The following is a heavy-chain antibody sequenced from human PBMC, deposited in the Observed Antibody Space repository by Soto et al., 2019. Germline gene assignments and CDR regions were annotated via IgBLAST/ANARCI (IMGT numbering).Heavy chain of an antibody. CDR2: INTDGTDK. V-gene: IGHV3-7*01. D-gene: IGHD1-26*01. J-gene: IGHJ3*02. CDR1: GFTFSRSW. CDR3: ARDSGHDALDI. Sequence: GGSLRLSCAASGFTFSRSWMTWVRQDPGKGLECVAKINTDGTDKYYVDSVKGRFTMSRDNAKNSLYLQMNTLRVEDTAVYYCARDSGHDALDIWGRGTMVTVSS.